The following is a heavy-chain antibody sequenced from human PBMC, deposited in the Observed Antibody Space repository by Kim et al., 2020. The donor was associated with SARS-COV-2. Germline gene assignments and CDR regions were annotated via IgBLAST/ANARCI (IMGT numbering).Heavy chain of an antibody. D-gene: IGHD3-10*01. CDR2: IIPIFGTA. J-gene: IGHJ5*02. CDR1: GGTFSSYA. CDR3: ARVVEPLYGSGSYLSGWFDP. V-gene: IGHV1-69*13. Sequence: SVKVSCKASGGTFSSYAISWVRQAPGQGLEWMGGIIPIFGTANYAQKFQGRVTITADESTSTAYMELSSLRSEDTAVYYCARVVEPLYGSGSYLSGWFDPWGQGTLVTVSS.